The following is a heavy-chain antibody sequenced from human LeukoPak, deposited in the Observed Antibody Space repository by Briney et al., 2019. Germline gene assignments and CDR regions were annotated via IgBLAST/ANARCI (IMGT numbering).Heavy chain of an antibody. V-gene: IGHV2-5*02. D-gene: IGHD6-13*01. J-gene: IGHJ4*02. CDR3: AHSGYSSSWWSPFYFDY. CDR1: GFSLSTSGVG. CDR2: IYWDDDK. Sequence: SGPTLVNPTQTLTLTCTFSGFSLSTSGVGVGWIRQPPGKALEWLALIYWDDDKRYSPSLKSRLTITKDTSKNQVVLTMTNMDPVDTATYYCAHSGYSSSWWSPFYFDYWGQGTLVTVSS.